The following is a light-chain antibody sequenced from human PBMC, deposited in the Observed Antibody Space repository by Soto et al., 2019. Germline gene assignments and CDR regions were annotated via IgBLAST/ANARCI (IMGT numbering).Light chain of an antibody. CDR2: GAY. V-gene: IGKV3-20*01. CDR3: QRYGSSPLT. CDR1: QTVSGGY. J-gene: IGKJ4*01. Sequence: EIVLTQSPCTLPLSTGERATLSCRASQTVSGGYLAWYQQKRGQAPRLLIRGAYSRGTGIPDIFSGSGSGTDCALTISRLVPEDFALYYCQRYGSSPLTFGGGTKVELK.